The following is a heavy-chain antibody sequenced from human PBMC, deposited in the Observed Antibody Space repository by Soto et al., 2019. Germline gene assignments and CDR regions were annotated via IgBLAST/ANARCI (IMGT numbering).Heavy chain of an antibody. CDR2: IYYSGSS. CDR3: ARDRSGGYNWFDP. CDR1: GGPITSYH. Sequence: KTSETLSLTCTVSGGPITSYHWSWIRQSPGKGLEWIGNIYYSGSSNYNPSLESRVTISVDTSKNQFSLRLSSVTAADTAVYYCARDRSGGYNWFDPWGQGTLVTVSS. D-gene: IGHD2-15*01. V-gene: IGHV4-59*12. J-gene: IGHJ5*02.